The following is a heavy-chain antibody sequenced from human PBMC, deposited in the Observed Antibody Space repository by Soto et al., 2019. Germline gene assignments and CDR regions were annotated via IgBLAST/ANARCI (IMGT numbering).Heavy chain of an antibody. J-gene: IGHJ5*02. CDR3: ESDPSEYNCFDP. CDR2: ISSSSSTI. CDR1: GFTFSSYS. Sequence: PGGSLRLSCAASGFTFSSYSMNWVRQAPGKGLEWVSYISSSSSTIYYADSVKGRFTISRDNAKNSLYLQMNSLRDEDTAVYYCESDPSEYNCFDPWGKGTLVTVSS. V-gene: IGHV3-48*02.